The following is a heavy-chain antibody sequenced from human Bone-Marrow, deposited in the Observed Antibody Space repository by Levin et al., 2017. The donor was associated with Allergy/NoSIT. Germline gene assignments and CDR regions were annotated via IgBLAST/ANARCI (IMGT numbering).Heavy chain of an antibody. CDR1: GGSISSSSYY. Sequence: SQTLSLTCTVSGGSISSSSYYWGWIRQPPGKGLEWIGSIYYSGSTYYNPSLKSRVTISVDTSKNQFSLKLSSVTAADTAVYYCATADIVVVVAATNNWYFDLWGRGTLVTVSS. V-gene: IGHV4-39*01. CDR3: ATADIVVVVAATNNWYFDL. CDR2: IYYSGST. J-gene: IGHJ2*01. D-gene: IGHD2-15*01.